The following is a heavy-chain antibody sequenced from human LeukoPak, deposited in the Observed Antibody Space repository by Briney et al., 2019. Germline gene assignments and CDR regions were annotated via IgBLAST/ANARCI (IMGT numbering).Heavy chain of an antibody. V-gene: IGHV4-4*07. D-gene: IGHD3-10*01. J-gene: IGHJ2*01. CDR1: GGSMSSYY. CDR2: VYTSGNT. CDR3: AKVSSGGYWYFDP. Sequence: SETLSLTCTVSGGSMSSYYWSWIRQPAGKGLEWIGRVYTSGNTSYNPSLKSRVTMSVDTSKNQFSLKLTSVTAADTAVYYCAKVSSGGYWYFDPWGRGTLVTVSS.